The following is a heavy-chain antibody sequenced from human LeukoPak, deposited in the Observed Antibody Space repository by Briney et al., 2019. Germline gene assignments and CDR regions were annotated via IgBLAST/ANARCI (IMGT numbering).Heavy chain of an antibody. CDR3: AKDLYYDSSGYYFDY. J-gene: IGHJ4*02. CDR2: ISYDGSNK. Sequence: PGGSLRLSCAASGFTFSSYGMHWVRQAPGKGLEWVAVISYDGSNKYYADSVKGRFTISRVNSKNTLYLQMNSLRAEDTAVYYCAKDLYYDSSGYYFDYWGQGTLVTVSS. V-gene: IGHV3-30*18. D-gene: IGHD3-22*01. CDR1: GFTFSSYG.